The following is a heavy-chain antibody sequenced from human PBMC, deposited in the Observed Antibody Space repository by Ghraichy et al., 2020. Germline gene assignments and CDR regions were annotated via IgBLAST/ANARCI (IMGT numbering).Heavy chain of an antibody. V-gene: IGHV3-74*01. Sequence: GGSLRLSCAASGFTFSSYWMHWVRQAPGKGLVWVSRINSDGSSTSYADSVKGRFTISRDNAKNTLYLQMNSLRAEDTAVYYCARIAGDCSGGSCYSAWGQGTLVTVSS. J-gene: IGHJ5*02. CDR3: ARIAGDCSGGSCYSA. CDR2: INSDGSST. CDR1: GFTFSSYW. D-gene: IGHD2-15*01.